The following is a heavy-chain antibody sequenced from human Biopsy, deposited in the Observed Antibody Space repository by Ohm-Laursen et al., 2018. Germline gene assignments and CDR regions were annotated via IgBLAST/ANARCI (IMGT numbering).Heavy chain of an antibody. J-gene: IGHJ4*02. D-gene: IGHD3-16*01. V-gene: IGHV3-66*01. CDR1: EFNVDRNH. Sequence: SLRLSCAVSEFNVDRNHMNWVRQAPGKGLEWVSMIHGNGRTDYADSVKGRFTVSRDNSKDTVYLQMNALRVDDTAMYYCAGAGGHSFWGQGALVTVSS. CDR2: IHGNGRT. CDR3: AGAGGHSF.